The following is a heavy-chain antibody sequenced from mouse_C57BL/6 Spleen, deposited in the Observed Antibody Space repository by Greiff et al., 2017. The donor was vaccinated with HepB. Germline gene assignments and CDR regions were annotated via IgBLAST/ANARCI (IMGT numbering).Heavy chain of an antibody. J-gene: IGHJ3*01. CDR3: ARSGAGPFAY. CDR2: IYPRSGNT. CDR1: GYTFTSYG. V-gene: IGHV1-81*01. D-gene: IGHD3-3*01. Sequence: QVQLQQSGAELARPGASVKLSCKASGYTFTSYGISWVKQRTGQGLEWIGEIYPRSGNTYYNEKFKGKATLTADKSSSTAYMELRSLTSEDAAVYFCARSGAGPFAYWGQGTLVTVSA.